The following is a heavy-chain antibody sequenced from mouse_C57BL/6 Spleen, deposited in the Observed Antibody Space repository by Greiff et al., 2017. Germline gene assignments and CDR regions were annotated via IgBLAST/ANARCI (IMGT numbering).Heavy chain of an antibody. CDR2: IYPGDGDT. Sequence: VQLQQSGAELVKPGASVKISCKASGYAFSSYWMYWVKQRPGKGLEWIGQIYPGDGDTNYNGKFKGKATLTADKSSSTAYMQLSSLTSEDSAVYFCARHGSSSHFDYWGQGTTLTVSS. J-gene: IGHJ2*01. CDR1: GYAFSSYW. CDR3: ARHGSSSHFDY. V-gene: IGHV1-80*01. D-gene: IGHD1-1*01.